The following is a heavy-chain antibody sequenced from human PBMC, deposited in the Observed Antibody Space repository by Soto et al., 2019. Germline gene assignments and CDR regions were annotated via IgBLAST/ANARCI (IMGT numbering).Heavy chain of an antibody. Sequence: SETLSLTCTVSGGSISSGGYYWSWIRQHPGKGLEWIGYIYYSGSTYYNPSLKSRVTISVDTSKNQFSLKLSSVTAADTAVYYCARGRWLVNKSAFDIWGQGTMVTVSS. V-gene: IGHV4-31*03. CDR2: IYYSGST. CDR3: ARGRWLVNKSAFDI. CDR1: GGSISSGGYY. D-gene: IGHD6-19*01. J-gene: IGHJ3*02.